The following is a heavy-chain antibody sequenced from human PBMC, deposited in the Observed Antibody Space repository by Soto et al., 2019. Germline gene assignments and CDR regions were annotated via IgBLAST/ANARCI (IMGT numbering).Heavy chain of an antibody. CDR1: GASISGYY. CDR2: IYATGTT. CDR3: GRDGTKTLRDWFDP. Sequence: PSETLSLTCTVSGASISGYYWGWIRKSAGKGLEWIGRIYATGTTDYNPSLKSRVMMSVDTSKKQFSLKLRSVTAADTAVYCCGRDGTKTLRDWFDPWGQGISVTVSS. J-gene: IGHJ5*02. D-gene: IGHD1-1*01. V-gene: IGHV4-4*07.